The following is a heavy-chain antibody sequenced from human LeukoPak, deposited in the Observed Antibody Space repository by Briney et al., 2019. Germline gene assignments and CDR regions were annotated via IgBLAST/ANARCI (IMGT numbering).Heavy chain of an antibody. Sequence: GESLKISCKGSGYNFPTYWIGWVRQMPGKGLEWMGIIYPGDSDTRYSPSFQGQVTISADKSISTAYLQWSSLKASDTAMYYCARFYPRRFDPWGQETLVTVSS. CDR1: GYNFPTYW. CDR2: IYPGDSDT. V-gene: IGHV5-51*01. CDR3: ARFYPRRFDP. J-gene: IGHJ5*02. D-gene: IGHD3-16*02.